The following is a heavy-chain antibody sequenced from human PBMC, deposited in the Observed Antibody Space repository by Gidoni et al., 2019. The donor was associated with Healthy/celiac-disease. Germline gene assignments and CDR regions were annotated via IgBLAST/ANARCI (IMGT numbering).Heavy chain of an antibody. CDR2: IYHSGST. J-gene: IGHJ6*02. Sequence: QLQLQESGSGLVKPSQTLSLTCAVSGGSISSGGYSWSWIRQPPGKGLEWIGYIYHSGSTYYNPSLKSRVTISVDRSKNQFSLKLSSVTAADTAVYYCARGGAGYCSSTSCYYYGMDVWGQGTTVTVSS. D-gene: IGHD2-2*03. CDR3: ARGGAGYCSSTSCYYYGMDV. CDR1: GGSISSGGYS. V-gene: IGHV4-30-2*01.